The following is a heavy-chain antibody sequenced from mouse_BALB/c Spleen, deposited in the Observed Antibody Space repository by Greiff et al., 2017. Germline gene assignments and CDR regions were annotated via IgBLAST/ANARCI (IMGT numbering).Heavy chain of an antibody. J-gene: IGHJ3*01. Sequence: VQLQQPGAELVKPGASVKLSCKASGYTFTSYWMHWVKQRPGQGLEWIGEINPSNGRTNYNEKFKSKATLTVDKSSSTAYMQLSSLTSEDSAVYYCARGDSSGPWFAYWGQGTLVTVSA. CDR3: ARGDSSGPWFAY. V-gene: IGHV1S81*02. CDR1: GYTFTSYW. CDR2: INPSNGRT. D-gene: IGHD3-2*01.